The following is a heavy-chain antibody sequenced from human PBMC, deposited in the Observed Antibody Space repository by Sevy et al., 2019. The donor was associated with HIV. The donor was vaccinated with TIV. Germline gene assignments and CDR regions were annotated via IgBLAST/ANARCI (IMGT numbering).Heavy chain of an antibody. J-gene: IGHJ4*02. CDR2: IGPSVGVT. Sequence: ASVKVSCKASGYTFPNYFIHWVRQAPGQGLEWMGIIGPSVGVTSYQQKFQGRVTMTRDTSTSTVYMELSSLRSEDTAMYYCARERAWAHDYWGQGTLVTVSS. V-gene: IGHV1-46*01. CDR3: ARERAWAHDY. D-gene: IGHD1-26*01. CDR1: GYTFPNYF.